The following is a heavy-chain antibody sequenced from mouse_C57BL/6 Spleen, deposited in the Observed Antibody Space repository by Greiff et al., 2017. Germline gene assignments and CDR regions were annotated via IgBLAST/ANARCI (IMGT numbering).Heavy chain of an antibody. J-gene: IGHJ1*03. D-gene: IGHD1-1*01. CDR1: GFNIKDDY. CDR3: TTRTRYYYGSSPWYFDV. CDR2: IDPENGDT. V-gene: IGHV14-4*01. Sequence: VQLKQSGAELVRPGASVKLSCTASGFNIKDDYMHWVKQRPEQGLEWIGWIDPENGDTEYASKFQGKATITAATSANTAYLQLSSLTSEDTAVYYCTTRTRYYYGSSPWYFDVWGTGTTVTVSS.